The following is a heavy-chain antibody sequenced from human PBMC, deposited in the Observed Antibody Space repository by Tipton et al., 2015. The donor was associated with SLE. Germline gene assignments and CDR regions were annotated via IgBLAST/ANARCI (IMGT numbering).Heavy chain of an antibody. CDR1: GGSISSYY. CDR2: IYYSGST. V-gene: IGHV4-59*01. D-gene: IGHD3-3*01. CDR3: ARGRAYYDFWSGYPDYYYYGMDV. J-gene: IGHJ6*02. Sequence: TLSLTCTVSGGSISSYYWSWIRQPPGKGLEWIGYIYYSGSTNYNPSLKSRVTISVDTSKNQFSLKLSSVTAADTAVYYCARGRAYYDFWSGYPDYYYYGMDVWGQGTTVTVSS.